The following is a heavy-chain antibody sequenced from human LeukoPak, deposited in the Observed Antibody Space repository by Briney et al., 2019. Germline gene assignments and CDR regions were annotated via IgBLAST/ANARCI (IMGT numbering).Heavy chain of an antibody. CDR1: GGTFSSYA. Sequence: SVKVSCKAFGGTFSSYALTWVRQAPGQGLEWMGRIIPIFDTANYAQNFQGRVTITTDESTSTAYMELSSLRSEDTAVYYCARGDGYEYNWFDSWGQGTLVTVSS. V-gene: IGHV1-69*05. D-gene: IGHD5-24*01. CDR3: ARGDGYEYNWFDS. CDR2: IIPIFDTA. J-gene: IGHJ5*01.